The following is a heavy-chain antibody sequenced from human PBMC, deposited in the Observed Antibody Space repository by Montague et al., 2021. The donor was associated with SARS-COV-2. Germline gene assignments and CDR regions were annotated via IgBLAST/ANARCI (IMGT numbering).Heavy chain of an antibody. V-gene: IGHV4-61*01. CDR2: IYYTGST. Sequence: SETLSLTCTVSGGSISSGSYYWSWIRQPPGKGLEWIGYIYYTGSTNYNPSLKSRVAISVDTSKNQFSLSLRSVTAADTALYYCARLPLNGRWYLDLWGRGTLVTVSS. D-gene: IGHD2-8*01. CDR3: ARLPLNGRWYLDL. CDR1: GGSISSGSYY. J-gene: IGHJ2*01.